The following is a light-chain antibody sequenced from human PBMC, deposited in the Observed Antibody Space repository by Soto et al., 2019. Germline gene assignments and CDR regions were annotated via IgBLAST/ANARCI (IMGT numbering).Light chain of an antibody. J-gene: IGLJ2*01. Sequence: QSALTQPPSASGSPGQSVTISCTGTSSDIGGYNYVSWYQHHPGKAPQLMIYEVSKRPSGVPDRFSGSKSGNTASLTVSGLQAEDEAAYYCSSYAGSNSFEVFGGGTKLTVL. CDR3: SSYAGSNSFEV. CDR1: SSDIGGYNY. CDR2: EVS. V-gene: IGLV2-8*01.